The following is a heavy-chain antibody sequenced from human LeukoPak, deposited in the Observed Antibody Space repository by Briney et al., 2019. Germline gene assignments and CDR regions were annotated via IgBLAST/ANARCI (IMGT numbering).Heavy chain of an antibody. V-gene: IGHV3-73*01. CDR2: IRSKANSYAT. J-gene: IGHJ4*02. CDR3: TALGTTMVTDNY. D-gene: IGHD5-18*01. Sequence: GGSLRLSCAASGFTFSGPAMHWVRQASGKGLEWVGRIRSKANSYATAYAASVKGRFTISRDDSKNTAYLQMNSLKTEDTAVYYCTALGTTMVTDNYWGQGTLVTVSS. CDR1: GFTFSGPA.